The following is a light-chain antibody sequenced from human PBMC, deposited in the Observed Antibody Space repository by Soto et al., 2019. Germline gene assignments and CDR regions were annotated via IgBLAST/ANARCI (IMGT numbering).Light chain of an antibody. J-gene: IGLJ1*01. V-gene: IGLV2-14*01. Sequence: QSVLTQPASVSGYPGQSITISCTGTSSDVGNYNYVSWYQQHPGKAPQLMIFQVSNRASGVSNRFSGSKSGDTASLTISGLQAEDEADYYCSSYTTSSTLYVFGTGTKVTVL. CDR1: SSDVGNYNY. CDR3: SSYTTSSTLYV. CDR2: QVS.